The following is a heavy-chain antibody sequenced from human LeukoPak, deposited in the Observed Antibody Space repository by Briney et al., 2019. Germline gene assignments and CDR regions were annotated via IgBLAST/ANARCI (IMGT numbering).Heavy chain of an antibody. J-gene: IGHJ3*02. V-gene: IGHV3-7*03. Sequence: GGSLRLSCAASGFTFSNYAMSWVRQAPGKGLEWVANIKPDGSEKHYVDSVKGRLTIARDNAKNSLYLQMNSLRAEDTAVYYCARGDYYGSGSYYHDAFDIWGQGTMVTVSS. CDR2: IKPDGSEK. CDR1: GFTFSNYA. D-gene: IGHD3-10*01. CDR3: ARGDYYGSGSYYHDAFDI.